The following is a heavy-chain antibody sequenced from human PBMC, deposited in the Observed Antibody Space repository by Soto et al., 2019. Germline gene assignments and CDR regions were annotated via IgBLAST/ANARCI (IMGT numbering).Heavy chain of an antibody. CDR2: IIPIFGTA. CDR3: ASTSLAYCGGDCYSDLDY. Sequence: QVQLVQSGAEVKKPGSSVKVSCKASGGTFSSYAISWVRQAPGQGLEWMGGIIPIFGTANYAQKFQGRVTITADESTSTAYMELSSLRSEDTAVHYCASTSLAYCGGDCYSDLDYWGQGTLVTVSS. V-gene: IGHV1-69*01. J-gene: IGHJ4*02. D-gene: IGHD2-21*02. CDR1: GGTFSSYA.